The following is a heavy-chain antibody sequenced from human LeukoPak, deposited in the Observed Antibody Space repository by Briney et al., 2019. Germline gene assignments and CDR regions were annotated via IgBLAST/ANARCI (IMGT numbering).Heavy chain of an antibody. CDR1: GGSISSYY. Sequence: SETLSLTCTVSGGSISSYYWSWIRQPPGKGLEWIGYIYFSGSTNYNPSLKSRVTISIDTSKNQFSLKLSSVTAADTAVYFCARHGASGSYLYYFDYWGQGTLVTVSS. CDR2: IYFSGST. CDR3: ARHGASGSYLYYFDY. V-gene: IGHV4-59*08. J-gene: IGHJ4*02. D-gene: IGHD1-26*01.